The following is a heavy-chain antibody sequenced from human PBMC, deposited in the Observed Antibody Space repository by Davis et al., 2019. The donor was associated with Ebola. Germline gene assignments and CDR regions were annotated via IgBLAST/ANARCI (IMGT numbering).Heavy chain of an antibody. CDR2: INHRGST. CDR3: ARGGGSYYMDV. Sequence: SETLSLTCAVYDGSFSGYYWTWIRQTPGRGLEWIGDINHRGSTNYNPSLKSRVTISVDTSKKQFSLKLNSVTAADTAVYYCARGGGSYYMDVWGKGATVTVSS. J-gene: IGHJ6*03. CDR1: DGSFSGYY. V-gene: IGHV4-34*01. D-gene: IGHD3-10*01.